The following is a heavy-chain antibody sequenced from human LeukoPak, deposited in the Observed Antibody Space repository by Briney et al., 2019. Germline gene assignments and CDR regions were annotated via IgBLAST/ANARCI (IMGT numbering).Heavy chain of an antibody. CDR2: IIPIFGTA. V-gene: IGHV1-69*06. J-gene: IGHJ6*03. Sequence: SVKVSCKASGGTFSSYAISWVRQAPGQGLEWMGGIIPIFGTANYAQKFQGRVTITADKSTSTAYMELSSLRSEDTAVYYCARVAQPEQYYYYMDVWGKGTTVTVSS. CDR3: ARVAQPEQYYYYMDV. CDR1: GGTFSSYA. D-gene: IGHD1-14*01.